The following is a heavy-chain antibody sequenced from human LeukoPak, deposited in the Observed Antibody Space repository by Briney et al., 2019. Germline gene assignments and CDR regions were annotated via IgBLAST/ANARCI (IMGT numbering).Heavy chain of an antibody. Sequence: PGGSLRLSCAASGFTFSSYSMNWVRQAPGKGLEWVSYISTTSTTMYYAASVKGRFTISRDNAKNSLFLQMNSLRAEDTAVYYCARDVEKYSDILTGYYLDYWGQGTLVTVSS. V-gene: IGHV3-48*04. D-gene: IGHD3-9*01. CDR3: ARDVEKYSDILTGYYLDY. CDR1: GFTFSSYS. CDR2: ISTTSTTM. J-gene: IGHJ4*02.